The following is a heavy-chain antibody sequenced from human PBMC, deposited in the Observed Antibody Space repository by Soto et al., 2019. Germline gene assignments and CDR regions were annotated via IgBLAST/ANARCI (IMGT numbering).Heavy chain of an antibody. J-gene: IGHJ6*02. CDR2: IYPGDSDT. V-gene: IGHV5-51*01. Sequence: GESLKISCKGAAYNFTTYWIAWVRQMPGEGLEWMGIIYPGDSDTRYSPSFQGQVTISDDKSINTAYLQWSSLKPSDTAMYYCARSQPYYYGIDVWGQGTTVTVSS. CDR3: ARSQPYYYGIDV. D-gene: IGHD6-13*01. CDR1: AYNFTTYW.